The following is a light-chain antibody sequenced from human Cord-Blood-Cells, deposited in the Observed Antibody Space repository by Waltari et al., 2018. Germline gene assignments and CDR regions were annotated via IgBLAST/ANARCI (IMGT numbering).Light chain of an antibody. CDR3: QSYDSSLSGSV. V-gene: IGLV1-40*01. Sequence: QSVLTQPPSVSGAPGPRVTISCTGSSPNIGAGYAVHWYQQLPGTAPKLLIYGNSNRPSGVPDRFSGSKSGTSASLAITGLQAEDEADYYCQSYDSSLSGSVFGGGTKLTVL. J-gene: IGLJ2*01. CDR2: GNS. CDR1: SPNIGAGYA.